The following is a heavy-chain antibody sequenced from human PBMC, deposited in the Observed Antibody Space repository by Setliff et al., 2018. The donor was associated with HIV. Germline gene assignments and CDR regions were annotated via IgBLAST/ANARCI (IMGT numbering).Heavy chain of an antibody. CDR1: GGTFSNYY. J-gene: IGHJ5*02. D-gene: IGHD3-22*01. V-gene: IGHV4-34*01. Sequence: SETLSLTCAVYGGTFSNYYWSWIRQSPGKGLEWIGEISHNGNTNYSPSLKGRLTLSADTSKSQFSLKLHSVTAADTAVYYCARDRSYYDSGGYYYAGWFDPWGQGTLVTVSS. CDR3: ARDRSYYDSGGYYYAGWFDP. CDR2: ISHNGNT.